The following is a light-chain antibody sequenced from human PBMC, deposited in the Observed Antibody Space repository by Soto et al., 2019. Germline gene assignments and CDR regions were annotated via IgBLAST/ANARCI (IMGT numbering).Light chain of an antibody. Sequence: EIVLTQSQGTLSLSAGERSTLWCRASQYITIYLAWYQQKPGQAPRLLIYDASNRATGIPARFSGSGSGTDFTLTISSLEPDDFAVYYCQQRADWPITFGQGTRLEI. V-gene: IGKV3-11*01. CDR3: QQRADWPIT. J-gene: IGKJ5*01. CDR2: DAS. CDR1: QYITIY.